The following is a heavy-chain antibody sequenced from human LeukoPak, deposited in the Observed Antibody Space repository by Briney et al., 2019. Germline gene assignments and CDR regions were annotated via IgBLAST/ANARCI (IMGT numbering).Heavy chain of an antibody. V-gene: IGHV3-11*01. Sequence: GGSLRLSCAASGFTFSSYWMHWIRQAPGKGLEWVSHISSRGTTIYYADSVKGRFTISRDNAKNSLYLQMNSLRAEDTAVYYCARVLFGPAARRSPRFYFEYWGQGALVSVSS. CDR2: ISSRGTTI. CDR3: ARVLFGPAARRSPRFYFEY. J-gene: IGHJ4*02. D-gene: IGHD3-10*02. CDR1: GFTFSSYW.